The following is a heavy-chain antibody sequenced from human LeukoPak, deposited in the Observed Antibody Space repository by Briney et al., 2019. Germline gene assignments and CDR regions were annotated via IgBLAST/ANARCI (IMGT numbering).Heavy chain of an antibody. CDR3: ARDRSLGIIDY. Sequence: SETLSLTCIVSGDSISSYYRSWIRQPPGKGLEWIGYIYYSGSTNYNPSLKSRVTISVDASKNHFSLKLSSVTAADTAVYYCARDRSLGIIDYWGQGTLVTVFS. J-gene: IGHJ4*02. CDR1: GDSISSYY. V-gene: IGHV4-59*01. CDR2: IYYSGST. D-gene: IGHD3-16*01.